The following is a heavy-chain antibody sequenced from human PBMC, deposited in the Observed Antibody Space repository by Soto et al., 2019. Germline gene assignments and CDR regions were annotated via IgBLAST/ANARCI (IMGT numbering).Heavy chain of an antibody. V-gene: IGHV4-34*01. Sequence: QVQLQQWGAGLLKPSETLSLTCAVYGGSFSGYYWSWIRQPPGKGLEWIGEINHSGSTNYNPSLKSPVTISVDTSKNQFSRKLSSVTAADTAVYYCARAGVAPNYFDYWGQGTLVTVSS. CDR2: INHSGST. CDR1: GGSFSGYY. D-gene: IGHD3-3*01. J-gene: IGHJ4*02. CDR3: ARAGVAPNYFDY.